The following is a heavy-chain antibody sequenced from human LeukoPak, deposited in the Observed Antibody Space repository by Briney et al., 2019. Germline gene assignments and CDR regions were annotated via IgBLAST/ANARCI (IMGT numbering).Heavy chain of an antibody. Sequence: VASVKVSCKASGGTFSSYAISWVRQAPGQGLEWMGGIIPIFGTANYAQKFQGRVTITADESTSTAYMELSSLRSEDTAVYYCARGMVVINKPPYYYYMDVWGKGTTVTISS. V-gene: IGHV1-69*01. CDR1: GGTFSSYA. D-gene: IGHD3-22*01. J-gene: IGHJ6*03. CDR2: IIPIFGTA. CDR3: ARGMVVINKPPYYYYMDV.